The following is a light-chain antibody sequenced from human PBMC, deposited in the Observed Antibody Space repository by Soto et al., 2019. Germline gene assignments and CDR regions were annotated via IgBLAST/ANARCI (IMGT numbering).Light chain of an antibody. CDR2: EVS. CDR3: SSYTSSSSGG. CDR1: SGDVGGYNY. Sequence: QSVLTKPASVSGSPGQSITISCTGTSGDVGGYNYVSWYQQHPGKAPKLMIYEVSNRPSGVSNRFSGSKSGNTASLTISGLQAEDEADYYCSSYTSSSSGGVGSGTKVTVL. V-gene: IGLV2-14*01. J-gene: IGLJ1*01.